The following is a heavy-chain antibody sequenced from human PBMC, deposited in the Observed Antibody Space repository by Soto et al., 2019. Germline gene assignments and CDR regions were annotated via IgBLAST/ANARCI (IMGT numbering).Heavy chain of an antibody. CDR2: ISPYNGKT. Sequence: AQLAQSGAEVKKPGASVNISCKASGYTFTNYGFIWVRQAPGHGLEWVGWISPYNGKTEYAQKFQGRVTMTRDKPTSTAYMELRSLRSDDTAVYYCARDIYGGNCCDAFDIWGQGTMVTVSS. D-gene: IGHD2-15*01. CDR3: ARDIYGGNCCDAFDI. V-gene: IGHV1-18*01. J-gene: IGHJ3*02. CDR1: GYTFTNYG.